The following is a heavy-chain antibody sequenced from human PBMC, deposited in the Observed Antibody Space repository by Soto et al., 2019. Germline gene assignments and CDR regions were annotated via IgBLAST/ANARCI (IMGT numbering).Heavy chain of an antibody. CDR3: ATAGYRSSTSCPLNWFDP. CDR2: FDPEDGET. Sequence: GASVKVSCKVSGYTLTELSMYWVRQAPGKGLEWMGGFDPEDGETIYAQKFQGRATMTEDTSTDTAYMELSSLRSEDTAVYYCATAGYRSSTSCPLNWFDPWGQGTLVTVSS. D-gene: IGHD2-2*01. CDR1: GYTLTELS. J-gene: IGHJ5*02. V-gene: IGHV1-24*01.